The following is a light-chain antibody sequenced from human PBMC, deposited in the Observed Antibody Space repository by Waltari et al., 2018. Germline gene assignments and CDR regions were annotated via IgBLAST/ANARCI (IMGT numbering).Light chain of an antibody. V-gene: IGKV4-1*01. CDR3: LQYYSIPQT. J-gene: IGKJ1*01. Sequence: DIVMTQSPDSLAVPLGERVTFNCRSSQSLLHSAVIKSYLAWFQQKSGQSPKLLIYWASAREYWVPDRFIGGGSGTDFTLTISRLQPEDVAIYYCLQYYSIPQTFGQGTKVEI. CDR1: QSLLHSAVIKSY. CDR2: WAS.